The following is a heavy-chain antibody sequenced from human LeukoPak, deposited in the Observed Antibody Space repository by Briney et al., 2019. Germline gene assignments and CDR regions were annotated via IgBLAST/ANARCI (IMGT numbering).Heavy chain of an antibody. CDR3: ARGDSSSLSDY. CDR1: GYTFTSYD. Sequence: GASVKVSCKASGYTFTSYDINWVRQATGQRLEWMGRMNPNSGNTGYAQKFQGRVTMTRNTSISTAYMELSSLRSEDTAVYYCARGDSSSLSDYWGQGTLVTVSS. J-gene: IGHJ4*02. D-gene: IGHD6-6*01. CDR2: MNPNSGNT. V-gene: IGHV1-8*01.